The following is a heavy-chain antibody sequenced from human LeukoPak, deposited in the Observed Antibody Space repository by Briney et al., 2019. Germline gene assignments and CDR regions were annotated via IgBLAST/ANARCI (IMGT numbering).Heavy chain of an antibody. J-gene: IGHJ3*02. CDR2: IIPIFGTA. CDR3: ARSIAARSAFDI. CDR1: GGTFSSYA. Sequence: ASVKVSCTAPGGTFSSYAISWVRQAPGQGLEWMGGIIPIFGTANYAQKFQGRVTITADESTSTAYMELSSLRSEDTAVYYCARSIAARSAFDIWGQGTMVTVSS. D-gene: IGHD6-6*01. V-gene: IGHV1-69*13.